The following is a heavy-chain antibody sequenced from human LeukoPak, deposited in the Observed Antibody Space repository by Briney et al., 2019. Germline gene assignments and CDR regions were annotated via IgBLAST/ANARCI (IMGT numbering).Heavy chain of an antibody. CDR1: GGSFSGYS. CDR2: INHSGST. Sequence: SETLSLTCAVYGGSFSGYSWSWIRQPPGKGLEWIGEINHSGSTNYNPSLKSRVTISVDTSKNQFFLKLSSVTAADTAVYYCARPSSSSWSNFDYWGQGTLVTVSS. J-gene: IGHJ4*02. D-gene: IGHD6-13*01. CDR3: ARPSSSSWSNFDY. V-gene: IGHV4-34*01.